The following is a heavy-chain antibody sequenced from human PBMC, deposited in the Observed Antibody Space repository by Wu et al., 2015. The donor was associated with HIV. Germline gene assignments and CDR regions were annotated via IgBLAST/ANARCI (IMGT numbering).Heavy chain of an antibody. J-gene: IGHJ6*02. CDR2: IIPIFGTA. Sequence: QVQLVQSGAEVKKPGSSVKVSCKASGGTFSSYAISWVRQAPGQGLEWMGGIIPIFGTANYAQKFQGRVTITTDESTSTAYMELSSLRSEDTAVYYCATNGGYCSGGSCYSRYYGMDVWGQGTTVTVSS. V-gene: IGHV1-69*05. CDR1: GGTFSSYA. D-gene: IGHD2-15*01. CDR3: ATNGGYCSGGSCYSRYYGMDV.